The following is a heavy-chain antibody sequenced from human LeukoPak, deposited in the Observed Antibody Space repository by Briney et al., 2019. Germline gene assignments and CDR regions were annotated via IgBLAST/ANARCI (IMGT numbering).Heavy chain of an antibody. J-gene: IGHJ6*03. CDR1: GGSFSGDY. V-gene: IGHV4-34*01. D-gene: IGHD2/OR15-2a*01. Sequence: SQTLSLTCAVYGGSFSGDYWSWIRHAPGKWLEWIGEINHRGSNNYNPSLKSRVTISVDTSKNQFSLKLSSVTAADTAVYYCARHSTTRLRLYYYYYMDVWGKGTTVTISS. CDR2: INHRGSN. CDR3: ARHSTTRLRLYYYYYMDV.